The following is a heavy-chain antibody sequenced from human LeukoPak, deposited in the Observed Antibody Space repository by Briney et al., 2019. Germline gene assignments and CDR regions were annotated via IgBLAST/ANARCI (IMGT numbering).Heavy chain of an antibody. D-gene: IGHD2-21*02. J-gene: IGHJ5*02. Sequence: SETLSLTCTVSGGSISSSSYYWGWIRQPPGKGLEWIGSIYYSGSTYYNPSLKSRVTISVDTSKNQFSLKLSSVTAADTAVYYRARGGLPGFDPRGQGTLVTVSS. V-gene: IGHV4-39*07. CDR3: ARGGLPGFDP. CDR1: GGSISSSSYY. CDR2: IYYSGST.